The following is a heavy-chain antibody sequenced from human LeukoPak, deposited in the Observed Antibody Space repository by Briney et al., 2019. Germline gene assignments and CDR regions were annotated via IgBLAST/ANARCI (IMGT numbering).Heavy chain of an antibody. V-gene: IGHV3-7*03. CDR3: ATSTAAAGTD. CDR1: AFTFSTYA. D-gene: IGHD6-13*01. CDR2: IKQDGSEK. Sequence: GESLRLSCAASAFTFSTYAMSWVRQAPGKGLKWVANIKQDGSEKYYVDSVKGRFTISRDNAQNSLYLQMNSLRAEDTAIYYCATSTAAAGTDWGQGTLVTVSS. J-gene: IGHJ4*02.